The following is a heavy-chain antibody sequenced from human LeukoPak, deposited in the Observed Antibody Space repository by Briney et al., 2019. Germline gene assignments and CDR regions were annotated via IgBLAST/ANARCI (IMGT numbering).Heavy chain of an antibody. V-gene: IGHV1-8*01. CDR1: GYTFTIYD. D-gene: IGHD1-26*01. CDR2: MNPNSGNT. J-gene: IGHJ6*02. Sequence: ASVTVSFTASGYTFTIYDINWVRQAPGQGLEWMGWMNPNSGNTGYAQKFQGRVTMTRNTSISTAYMELSSLRSEDTAVYYCAKDSVGCMGVWGQGTTVTVSS. CDR3: AKDSVGCMGV.